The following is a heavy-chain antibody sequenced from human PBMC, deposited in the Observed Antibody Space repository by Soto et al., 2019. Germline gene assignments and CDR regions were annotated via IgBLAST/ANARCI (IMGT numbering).Heavy chain of an antibody. CDR1: GFTFSSYG. D-gene: IGHD3-22*01. CDR3: AKAPSRITMIVVVTLPDY. CDR2: ISYDGSNK. J-gene: IGHJ4*02. Sequence: QVQLVESGGGVVQPGRSLRLSCAASGFTFSSYGMHWVRQAPRKGLEWVAVISYDGSNKYYADSVKGRFTISRDNSKNTLYLQMNSLRAEDTAVYYCAKAPSRITMIVVVTLPDYWGQGTLVTVSS. V-gene: IGHV3-30*18.